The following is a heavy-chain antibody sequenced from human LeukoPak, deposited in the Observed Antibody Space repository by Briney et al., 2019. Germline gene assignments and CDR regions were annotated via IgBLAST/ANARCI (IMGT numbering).Heavy chain of an antibody. J-gene: IGHJ4*02. CDR3: AKDWTLSSGWYPFDY. CDR2: ISGSGGST. D-gene: IGHD6-19*01. Sequence: PGGSLRLSCAASGFTFSSYAMSWVRQAPGKGPEWVSAISGSGGSTYYADSVKGRFTISRDNSKNTLYLQMNSLRAEDTAVYYCAKDWTLSSGWYPFDYWRQGTRVTVSS. V-gene: IGHV3-23*01. CDR1: GFTFSSYA.